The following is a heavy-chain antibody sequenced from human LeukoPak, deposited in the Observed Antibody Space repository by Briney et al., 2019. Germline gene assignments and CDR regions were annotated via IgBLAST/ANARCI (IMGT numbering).Heavy chain of an antibody. Sequence: QPGGSLRLSCAASGFTFSSYAMHWVRQAPGKGLEWVAVISYDGSNKYYADSVKGRFTISRDNSKNTLYLQMNSLRAEDTAVYYCARDGGGRRIAARRDYYYYMDVWGKGTTVTVSS. V-gene: IGHV3-30*07. D-gene: IGHD6-6*01. CDR3: ARDGGGRRIAARRDYYYYMDV. CDR1: GFTFSSYA. J-gene: IGHJ6*03. CDR2: ISYDGSNK.